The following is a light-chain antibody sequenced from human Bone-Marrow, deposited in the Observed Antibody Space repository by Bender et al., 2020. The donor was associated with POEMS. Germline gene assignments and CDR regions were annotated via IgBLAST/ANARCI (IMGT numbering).Light chain of an antibody. CDR2: DVT. V-gene: IGLV2-14*03. CDR3: CSYATTTTWA. Sequence: QSALTQPASVSGSPGQSITISCTGTSSDIGGYNYVSWYQQHPGRGPKLIIYDVTNRPSGISNRFSGSKSDSTASLTISGLQPEDGADYYCCSYATTTTWAFGGGTKVTVL. J-gene: IGLJ3*02. CDR1: SSDIGGYNY.